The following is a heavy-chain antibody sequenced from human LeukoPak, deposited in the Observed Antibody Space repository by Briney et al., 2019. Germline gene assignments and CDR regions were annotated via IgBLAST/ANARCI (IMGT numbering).Heavy chain of an antibody. CDR3: ASSTGEAYLDSSGSNDY. CDR2: ISYDGSNK. D-gene: IGHD3-22*01. CDR1: GFTFSSYA. V-gene: IGHV3-30-3*01. J-gene: IGHJ4*02. Sequence: GGSLRLSCAASGFTFSSYAMHWVRQAPGKGLEWVAVISYDGSNKYYADSVKGRFTISRDNSKNTLYLQMNSLRAEDTAVYYCASSTGEAYLDSSGSNDYWGQGTLVTVSS.